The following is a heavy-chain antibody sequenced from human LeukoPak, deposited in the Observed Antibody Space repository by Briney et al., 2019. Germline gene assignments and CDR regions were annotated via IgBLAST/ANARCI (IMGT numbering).Heavy chain of an antibody. D-gene: IGHD3-22*01. CDR1: GYTFSTYD. J-gene: IGHJ4*02. Sequence: ASVKVSCKAAGYTFSTYDISWVRQATGQGLEWMGWMNPKSGNTLYAQKFQGRVTMTRNTSISTAYMELSSVRSEDTAVYYCARVRDSSVYYFDYWGQGSLVTVSS. V-gene: IGHV1-8*01. CDR2: MNPKSGNT. CDR3: ARVRDSSVYYFDY.